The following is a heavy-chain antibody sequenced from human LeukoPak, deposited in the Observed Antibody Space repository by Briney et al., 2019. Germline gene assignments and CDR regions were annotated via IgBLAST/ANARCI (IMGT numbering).Heavy chain of an antibody. CDR1: GFTFSNYW. J-gene: IGHJ4*02. Sequence: KPGGSLRLSCAASGFTFSNYWMHWVRQAPGMGLVWVSRFNSDADTTNYADSVKGRFTISRDNSKNTLYLQMNSLRAEDTAVYYCAKEPDYYDTYWGQGTLVTVSS. V-gene: IGHV3-74*01. CDR3: AKEPDYYDTY. D-gene: IGHD3-22*01. CDR2: FNSDADTT.